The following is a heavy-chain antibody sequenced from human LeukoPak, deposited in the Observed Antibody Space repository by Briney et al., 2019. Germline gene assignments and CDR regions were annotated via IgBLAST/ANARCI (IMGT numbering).Heavy chain of an antibody. V-gene: IGHV1-3*01. J-gene: IGHJ4*02. CDR2: INAGNGNT. CDR1: GYTFTSYA. D-gene: IGHD3-16*02. Sequence: ASVKVSCKASGYTFTSYAMHWVRQAPGQRLEWMGWINAGNGNTKYSQKFQGRVTITRDTSASTAYMELSSLRSEDTAVYYCARDSRLRLGELSSGFDYWGQGTLVTVSS. CDR3: ARDSRLRLGELSSGFDY.